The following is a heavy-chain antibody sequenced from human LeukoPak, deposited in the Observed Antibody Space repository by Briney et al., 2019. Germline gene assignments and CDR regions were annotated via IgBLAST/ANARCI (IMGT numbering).Heavy chain of an antibody. CDR3: ARGRDYYGSGSYLVYYYYMDV. CDR1: GGSISSYY. Sequence: SETLSLTCTVSGGSISSYYWSWIRQPPGKGLEWIGYIYYSGSTNYNPSLKSRVTISVDTSKNQFSLKLSSATAADTAVYYCARGRDYYGSGSYLVYYYYMDVWGKGTTVTISS. J-gene: IGHJ6*03. V-gene: IGHV4-59*01. D-gene: IGHD3-10*01. CDR2: IYYSGST.